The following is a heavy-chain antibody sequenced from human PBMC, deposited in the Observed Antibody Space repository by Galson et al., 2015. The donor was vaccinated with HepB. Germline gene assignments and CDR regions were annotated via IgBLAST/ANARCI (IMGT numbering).Heavy chain of an antibody. Sequence: SLRLSCAASGFTFSSSSMNWFRHAPGQGLECDSYIRSGIGAIYYADSVKGRFTISRDNAKNSLYLQMNSLRDEDTAVYYCARDHVDTAMVMGDFDYWGQGTLVTVSS. CDR2: IRSGIGAI. V-gene: IGHV3-48*02. CDR3: ARDHVDTAMVMGDFDY. CDR1: GFTFSSSS. D-gene: IGHD5-18*01. J-gene: IGHJ4*02.